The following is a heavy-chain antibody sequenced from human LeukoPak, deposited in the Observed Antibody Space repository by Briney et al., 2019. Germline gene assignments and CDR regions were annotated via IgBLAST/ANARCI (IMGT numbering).Heavy chain of an antibody. Sequence: GGSLRLSCTASGFTFSTYWMTWVRQAPGKGLEWVANIKMDASEKYYQDSVKGRFTISRDNVKNSLYLQMDSLRAEDTAVYYCARIDSTRYIFDFWGQGTLVNASS. CDR1: GFTFSTYW. J-gene: IGHJ4*02. D-gene: IGHD6-13*01. CDR2: IKMDASEK. V-gene: IGHV3-7*01. CDR3: ARIDSTRYIFDF.